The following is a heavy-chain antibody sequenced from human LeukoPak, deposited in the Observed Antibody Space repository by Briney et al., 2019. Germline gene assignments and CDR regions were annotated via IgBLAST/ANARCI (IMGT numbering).Heavy chain of an antibody. D-gene: IGHD3-22*01. CDR3: ARALADSRGYYLCFDY. J-gene: IGHJ4*02. CDR2: ITDNGGAM. CDR1: GFTFSDYY. Sequence: PGGSLRLSCVASGFTFSDYYMGWIRQAPGKGLEWISYITDNGGAMFYADSLKGRLTIFRDNAKKSLYLQMNSLRPDDTALYYCARALADSRGYYLCFDYWGQGTLVTVSS. V-gene: IGHV3-11*04.